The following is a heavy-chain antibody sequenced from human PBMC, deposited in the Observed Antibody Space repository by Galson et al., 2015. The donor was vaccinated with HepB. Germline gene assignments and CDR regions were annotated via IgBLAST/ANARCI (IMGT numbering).Heavy chain of an antibody. D-gene: IGHD6-13*01. V-gene: IGHV3-30*18. CDR1: GFTFSSYG. CDR3: AKDRAQIDTEDSSNWGTFDY. CDR2: ISYGGSKK. J-gene: IGHJ4*02. Sequence: SLRLSCTTSGFTFSSYGMHWVRQAPGKGLEWVAVISYGGSKKYYGESVKGRFTISRDNSKNTLYLQMNSLRAEDTAVYFCAKDRAQIDTEDSSNWGTFDYWGQGALVTVSS.